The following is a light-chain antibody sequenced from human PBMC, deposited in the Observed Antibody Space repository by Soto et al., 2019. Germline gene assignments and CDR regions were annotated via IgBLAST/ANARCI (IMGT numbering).Light chain of an antibody. V-gene: IGLV2-14*01. Sequence: QSALTQPASVSGSPGQWITISCTGTSSDVGGYNYVSWYQQHPGKAPKLMIYDVSNRPLGVSNRFSGSKSGNTASLTISGLQAEDEADYYCSSYTSSILYVFGTGTKVTVL. CDR3: SSYTSSILYV. J-gene: IGLJ1*01. CDR2: DVS. CDR1: SSDVGGYNY.